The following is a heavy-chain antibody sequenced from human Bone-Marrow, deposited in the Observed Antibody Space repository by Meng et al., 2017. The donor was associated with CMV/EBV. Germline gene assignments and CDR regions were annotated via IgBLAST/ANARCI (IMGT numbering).Heavy chain of an antibody. CDR1: GFTFSSYA. CDR3: ARDFYYDYVWGSYRYTETLDY. Sequence: GESLKISCAASGFTFSSYAMHWVRQAPGKGLERVANIKQDGSEKYYVDSVKGRFTISRDNAKNSLYLQMNSLRAEDTAVYYCARDFYYDYVWGSYRYTETLDYWGQGTLVTVSS. J-gene: IGHJ4*02. V-gene: IGHV3-7*01. CDR2: IKQDGSEK. D-gene: IGHD3-16*02.